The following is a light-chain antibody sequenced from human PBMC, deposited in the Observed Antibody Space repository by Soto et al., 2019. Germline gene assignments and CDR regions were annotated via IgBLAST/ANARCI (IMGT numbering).Light chain of an antibody. Sequence: QSVLTQPPSASGTPGQRVTISCSGSNSNIGSNTVNWYQQLPGTAPKLLIYSHNQRPSGVPDRLSGSKSGTSASLAISGLQYEDEADYYCAVWDDSLNGYVFGTGTKVTVL. CDR2: SHN. J-gene: IGLJ1*01. CDR3: AVWDDSLNGYV. CDR1: NSNIGSNT. V-gene: IGLV1-44*01.